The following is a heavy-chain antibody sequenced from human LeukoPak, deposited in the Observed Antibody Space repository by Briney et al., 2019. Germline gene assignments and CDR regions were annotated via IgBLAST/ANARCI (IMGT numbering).Heavy chain of an antibody. J-gene: IGHJ5*01. V-gene: IGHV4-30-4*01. CDR3: ARAIGDYDYVWGSYRPAWFDS. CDR2: IYFSGTT. CDR1: GGSISSGDYY. D-gene: IGHD3-16*02. Sequence: SQTLSLTCTVSGGSISSGDYYWSWIRQPPGKGLEWIGYIYFSGTTSYNPSLKSRITILVDTSKNQFSLKLSSVTAADTAVYYCARAIGDYDYVWGSYRPAWFDSWGQGTLGTVSS.